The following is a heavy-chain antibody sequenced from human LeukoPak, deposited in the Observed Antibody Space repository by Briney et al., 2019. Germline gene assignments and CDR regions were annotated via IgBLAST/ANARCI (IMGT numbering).Heavy chain of an antibody. D-gene: IGHD6-19*01. CDR3: ARGMFSSGWYDAFDI. J-gene: IGHJ3*02. CDR2: INPNSADT. V-gene: IGHV1-2*02. Sequence: ASVKVSCKASGYTFTGYYIHWVRQAPGQGLQWMGWINPNSADTNYAQNFQGRVTMTRDMSINTAYMEMSRLTADDTAVYYCARGMFSSGWYDAFDIWGQGSPVTVSS. CDR1: GYTFTGYY.